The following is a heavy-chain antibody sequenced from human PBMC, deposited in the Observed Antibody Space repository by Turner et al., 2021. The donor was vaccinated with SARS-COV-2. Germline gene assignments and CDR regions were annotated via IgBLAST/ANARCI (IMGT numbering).Heavy chain of an antibody. CDR1: GFSLSTSGVG. V-gene: IGHV2-5*01. D-gene: IGHD3-10*01. CDR3: AHSEVSGFAEANFDY. J-gene: IGHJ4*02. CDR2: IYWNDGK. Sequence: ITLKVSGPTLVNPTQTLTLTCTFSGFSLSTSGVGVGWIRQPPGKALEWLALIYWNDGKRYSPSLKSRLTITKDTSKNQVVLTMTNMDPVDTATYYCAHSEVSGFAEANFDYWGQGTLVTVSS.